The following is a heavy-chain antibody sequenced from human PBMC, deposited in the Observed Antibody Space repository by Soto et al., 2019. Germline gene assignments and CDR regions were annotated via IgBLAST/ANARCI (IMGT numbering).Heavy chain of an antibody. V-gene: IGHV4-38-2*02. CDR2: IYHSGST. CDR1: GYSISSGYY. Sequence: SETLSLTCAVSGYSISSGYYWGWIRQPPGKGLEWIGSIYHSGSTYYNPSLKSRVTISVDTSKNQFSLKLSSVTAADTAVYYRAREVSLRDYDFWSGHFDYWGQGTLVTVSS. J-gene: IGHJ4*02. CDR3: AREVSLRDYDFWSGHFDY. D-gene: IGHD3-3*01.